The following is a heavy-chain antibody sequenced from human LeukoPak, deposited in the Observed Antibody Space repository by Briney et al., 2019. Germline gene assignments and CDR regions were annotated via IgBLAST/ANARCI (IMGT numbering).Heavy chain of an antibody. Sequence: SGGSLRLSCAASGLTFSSYAMSWVRQAPGKGLEWVSYISSSSNYTNYADSVKGRFTISRDNAKNSLYLQMNSLRTEDTAVYYCARDNDAYSSGDYWGQGTLVTVSS. V-gene: IGHV3-11*05. D-gene: IGHD6-19*01. CDR2: ISSSSNYT. CDR1: GLTFSSYA. CDR3: ARDNDAYSSGDY. J-gene: IGHJ4*02.